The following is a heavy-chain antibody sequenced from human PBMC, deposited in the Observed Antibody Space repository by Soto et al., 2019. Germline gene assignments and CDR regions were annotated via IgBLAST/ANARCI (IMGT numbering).Heavy chain of an antibody. Sequence: VKVSCTASEGRFRRNYMTGVGHAHGQGLEWMGGIIPIFGTANYAQKFQGRVTITADESTSTAYMELSSLRSEDTAVYYCARHYYDFWSGYHSSYYGMDVWGQGTTVTGSS. D-gene: IGHD3-3*01. CDR1: EGRFRRNY. CDR3: ARHYYDFWSGYHSSYYGMDV. CDR2: IIPIFGTA. J-gene: IGHJ6*02. V-gene: IGHV1-69*13.